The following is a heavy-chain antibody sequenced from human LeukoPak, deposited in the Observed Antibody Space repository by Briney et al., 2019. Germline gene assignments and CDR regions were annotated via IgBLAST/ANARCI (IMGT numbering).Heavy chain of an antibody. D-gene: IGHD4-17*01. CDR1: GDSISGFY. V-gene: IGHV4-4*07. J-gene: IGHJ6*03. Sequence: SETLSLTCTVSGDSISGFYWSWIRQPAGKGLQWIGPISTSGSTNYNPSLKSRVTMSVDRSTNEFSLTVRSVTAADTALYYCARGLPSYGDYVDYYFYMDVWGKGTTVTVSS. CDR2: ISTSGST. CDR3: ARGLPSYGDYVDYYFYMDV.